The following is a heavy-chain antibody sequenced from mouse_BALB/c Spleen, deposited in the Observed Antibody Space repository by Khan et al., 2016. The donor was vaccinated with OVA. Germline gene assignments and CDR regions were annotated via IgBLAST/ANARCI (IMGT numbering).Heavy chain of an antibody. CDR3: ARSSDYYGSAWFAY. D-gene: IGHD1-1*01. CDR2: INPDSSTI. J-gene: IGHJ3*01. V-gene: IGHV4-1*02. Sequence: EVKLLESGGGLVQPGGSLKLSCAASGFDFSRYWMSWVRQAPGKGLEWIGEINPDSSTINYTPSLQDKFIISRDHAKNTLYLQMSKVRSEDTALYYCARSSDYYGSAWFAYWGQGTLVTVSA. CDR1: GFDFSRYW.